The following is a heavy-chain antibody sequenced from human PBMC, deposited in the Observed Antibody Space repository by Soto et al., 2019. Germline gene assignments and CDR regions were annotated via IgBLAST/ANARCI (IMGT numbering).Heavy chain of an antibody. V-gene: IGHV1-46*01. CDR3: ARGRLFSSSSRGLGYYGMDD. Sequence: SVKVSCKASGYTFTNYYMHWVRQAPGQGPEWMGIISPRDGGTSNAQKFQGRLTMTADTSTSTLYMKLSSLTSEDTAVYYCARGRLFSSSSRGLGYYGMDDWGHGTTVTVSS. CDR2: ISPRDGGT. J-gene: IGHJ6*02. D-gene: IGHD6-6*01. CDR1: GYTFTNYY.